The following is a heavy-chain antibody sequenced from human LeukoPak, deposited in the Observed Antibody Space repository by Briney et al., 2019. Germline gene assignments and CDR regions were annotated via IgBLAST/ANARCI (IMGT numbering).Heavy chain of an antibody. Sequence: ASVKVSCKASGYTFTSYAMHWVRQAPGQRLEWMGWINAGNGNTEYSQKFQGRVTITRDTSASTAYMELSSLRSEDTAVYYCARVSYDPVYYYYGMDVWGQGTTVTVSS. CDR2: INAGNGNT. V-gene: IGHV1-3*01. CDR1: GYTFTSYA. J-gene: IGHJ6*02. D-gene: IGHD5-12*01. CDR3: ARVSYDPVYYYYGMDV.